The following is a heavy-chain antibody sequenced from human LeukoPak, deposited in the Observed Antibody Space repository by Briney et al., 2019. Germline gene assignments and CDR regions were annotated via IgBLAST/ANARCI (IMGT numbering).Heavy chain of an antibody. V-gene: IGHV1-8*01. D-gene: IGHD3-22*01. Sequence: ASVQVSCKASGYTFTSYDINWVRQATGQGLEWMGWMNPNSGNTGYAQKFQGRVTMTRNTSISTAYMELSSLRSEDTAVYYCARFYYDSTPSAFDIWGQGTMVTVSS. CDR2: MNPNSGNT. CDR1: GYTFTSYD. CDR3: ARFYYDSTPSAFDI. J-gene: IGHJ3*02.